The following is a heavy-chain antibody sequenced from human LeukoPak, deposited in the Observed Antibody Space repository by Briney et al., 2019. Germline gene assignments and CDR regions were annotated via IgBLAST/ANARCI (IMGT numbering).Heavy chain of an antibody. CDR3: ARHFHPAETTGGYFDL. J-gene: IGHJ2*01. CDR1: GGSISSSSYY. CDR2: IYYSGST. Sequence: SETLSLTCTVSGGSISSSSYYWGWIRQPPGKGLEWIGSIYYSGSTYYNPSLKSRVTISVDTSKNQFSLKLSSVTAADTAMYYCARHFHPAETTGGYFDLWGRGTLVTVSA. V-gene: IGHV4-39*07. D-gene: IGHD4-17*01.